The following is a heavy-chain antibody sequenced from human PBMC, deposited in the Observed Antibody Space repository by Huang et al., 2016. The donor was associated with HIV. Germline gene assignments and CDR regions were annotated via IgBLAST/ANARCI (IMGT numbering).Heavy chain of an antibody. V-gene: IGHV1-2*06. CDR3: ARDIGTLTTFDY. D-gene: IGHD4-4*01. CDR2: SNPNGGGT. Sequence: QVQLVQSGAGVQKPGASVKVSCKASGYTFADNYMHWLRQAPGQGLEWMGRSNPNGGGTKDAQKFQGRVTMTGDMSISTAYMELSSLRSDDTAVYFCARDIGTLTTFDYWGQGTLVTVSS. J-gene: IGHJ4*02. CDR1: GYTFADNY.